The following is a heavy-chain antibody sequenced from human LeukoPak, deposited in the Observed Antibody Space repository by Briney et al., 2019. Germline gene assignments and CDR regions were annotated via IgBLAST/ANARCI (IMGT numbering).Heavy chain of an antibody. V-gene: IGHV3-33*06. J-gene: IGHJ5*02. CDR3: AKDPHSSGWFNWVDP. Sequence: PGGSLRLSCAASGFTFSSYGMHWVRQAPGKGLEWVAVIWYDGSNKYYADSVKGRFTISRDNSKNTLYLQMNSLRAEDTAVYYCAKDPHSSGWFNWVDPWGQGTLVTVSS. CDR2: IWYDGSNK. D-gene: IGHD6-19*01. CDR1: GFTFSSYG.